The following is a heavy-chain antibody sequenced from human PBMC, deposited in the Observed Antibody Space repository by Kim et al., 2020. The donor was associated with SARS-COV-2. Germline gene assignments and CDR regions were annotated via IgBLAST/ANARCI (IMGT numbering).Heavy chain of an antibody. CDR1: GFTLSPYT. CDR3: AKLRREDITMIVVIRGRMGDSGMDV. D-gene: IGHD3-22*01. V-gene: IGHV3-23*01. J-gene: IGHJ6*02. Sequence: GGSLRLSCAASGFTLSPYTMNWVRQAPGKGLEWVSGISGSGGSYGSGGSTFYADSVKGRFTVSRDDSENTVYLQMNRLRAEDTAVYYCAKLRREDITMIVVIRGRMGDSGMDVWGQGTTVTVSS. CDR2: ISGSGGSYGSGGST.